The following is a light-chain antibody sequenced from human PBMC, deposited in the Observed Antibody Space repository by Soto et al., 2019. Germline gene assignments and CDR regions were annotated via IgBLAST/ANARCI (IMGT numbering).Light chain of an antibody. CDR3: QQYQNLWT. Sequence: IMMTQSPATLSVSLGERATLSCRAGQTIYSNVAWYQQRPGQAPRLLIYRASTRATGVPARFSGSGSGTEFTLTISSLQSEDFAIYYCQQYQNLWTFGQGTNVEIK. CDR1: QTIYSN. CDR2: RAS. J-gene: IGKJ1*01. V-gene: IGKV3-15*01.